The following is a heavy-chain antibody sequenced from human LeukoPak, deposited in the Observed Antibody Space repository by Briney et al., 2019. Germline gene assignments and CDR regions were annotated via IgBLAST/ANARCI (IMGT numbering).Heavy chain of an antibody. V-gene: IGHV1-18*01. CDR3: ARVSPRWLQSQDEKDY. CDR2: ISAYNGNT. Sequence: ASVKVSCKASGYTFTSYGISWVRQAPGQGLEWMGWISAYNGNTNYAQKLQGRVTMTTDTSTSTAYMELRSLRSDDTAVYYCARVSPRWLQSQDEKDYWGQGTLVTVSS. D-gene: IGHD5-24*01. CDR1: GYTFTSYG. J-gene: IGHJ4*02.